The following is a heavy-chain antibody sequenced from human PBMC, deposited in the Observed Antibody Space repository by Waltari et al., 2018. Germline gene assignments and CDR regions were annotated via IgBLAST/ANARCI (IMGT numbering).Heavy chain of an antibody. CDR2: ISWNSGSI. CDR1: GFTFDDHA. CDR3: AKADGHIVAFAAFDI. V-gene: IGHV3-9*01. D-gene: IGHD2-21*01. Sequence: EVKLAGSGGGWVQPGRSLGLSCAASGFTFDDHARPWVRQAPGKGLEWVSGISWNSGSIGYADSVKGRFTISRDNAKNALYLQMNSLRAEDTALYDCAKADGHIVAFAAFDIWGQGTMVTVSS. J-gene: IGHJ3*02.